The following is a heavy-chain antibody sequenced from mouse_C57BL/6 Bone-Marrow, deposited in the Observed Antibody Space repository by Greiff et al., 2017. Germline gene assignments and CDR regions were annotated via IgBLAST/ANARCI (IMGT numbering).Heavy chain of an antibody. CDR3: ARGRGYYYGRGDY. V-gene: IGHV1-81*01. D-gene: IGHD1-1*01. CDR1: GYTFTSYG. Sequence: VQVVESGAELARPGASVKLSCKASGYTFTSYGISWVKQRTGQGLEWIGEIYPRSGNTYYNEKFKGKATLTADKSSSTAYMELRSLTSEDSAVYFCARGRGYYYGRGDYWGQGTTLTVSS. J-gene: IGHJ2*01. CDR2: IYPRSGNT.